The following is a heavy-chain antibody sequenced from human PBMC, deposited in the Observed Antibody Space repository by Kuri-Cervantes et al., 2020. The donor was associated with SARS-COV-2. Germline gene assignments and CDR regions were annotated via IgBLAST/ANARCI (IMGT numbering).Heavy chain of an antibody. CDR2: MNPNSGNT. V-gene: IGHV1-8*01. CDR1: GYTFTSYD. J-gene: IGHJ3*02. D-gene: IGHD1-26*01. Sequence: ASVKVSCKASGYTFTSYDINWVRQATGQGLEWMGWMNPNSGNTGYAQKFQGRVTMTRNTSISTAYMELSSLRSDDTAVYYCARSAPSWVPQTDAFDIWGQGKRV. CDR3: ARSAPSWVPQTDAFDI.